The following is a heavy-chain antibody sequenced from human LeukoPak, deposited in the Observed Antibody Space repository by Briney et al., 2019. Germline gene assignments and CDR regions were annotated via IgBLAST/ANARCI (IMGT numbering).Heavy chain of an antibody. CDR1: GFTFNNYA. D-gene: IGHD3-16*02. Sequence: PGGSLRLSCAASGFTFNNYAMGWVRQTPGKGLEWVSGITGNGRSTYYADSVKGRFTISRDNSKNTLYLQVNSLRAEDTAVYYCAKHGDNVWGSFRFGFDSWGQGTLVTVSS. CDR3: AKHGDNVWGSFRFGFDS. V-gene: IGHV3-23*01. CDR2: ITGNGRST. J-gene: IGHJ4*02.